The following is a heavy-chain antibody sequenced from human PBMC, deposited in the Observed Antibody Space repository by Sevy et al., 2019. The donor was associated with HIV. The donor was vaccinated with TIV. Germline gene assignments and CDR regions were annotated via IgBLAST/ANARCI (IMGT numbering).Heavy chain of an antibody. D-gene: IGHD2-15*01. Sequence: GGSLRLSCAASGFTFSNAWMSWVRQAPGKGLEWVGRIKSKTDGGTTDYAAPVKGRFTISRDDSKNTLYLQMNSLKTEDTAVHYCTTDTPRYPGPYNWFDPWGQGTLVTVSS. J-gene: IGHJ5*02. CDR3: TTDTPRYPGPYNWFDP. CDR1: GFTFSNAW. CDR2: IKSKTDGGTT. V-gene: IGHV3-15*01.